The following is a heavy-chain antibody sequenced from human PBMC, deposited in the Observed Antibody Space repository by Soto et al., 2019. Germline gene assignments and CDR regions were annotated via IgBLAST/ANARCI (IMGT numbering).Heavy chain of an antibody. V-gene: IGHV3-48*03. CDR3: ARDSVRFPYVDFDDY. Sequence: GGSLRLSCAASGFTFSSYEMNWVRQAPGKGLEWVSYISSSGSNIYYADSVKGRFTISRDNAKNLLYLQLNSLRAEDTALYYCARDSVRFPYVDFDDYWGLGTLVTVSS. J-gene: IGHJ4*02. CDR2: ISSSGSNI. CDR1: GFTFSSYE. D-gene: IGHD4-17*01.